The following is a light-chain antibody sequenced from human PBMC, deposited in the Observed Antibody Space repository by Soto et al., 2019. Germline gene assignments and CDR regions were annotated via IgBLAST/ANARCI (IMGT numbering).Light chain of an antibody. V-gene: IGLV2-8*01. CDR3: SSYAGNNNYV. Sequence: QSPLTQPPSASGSPGQSVTISCTGTSSDIGDYDYVSWYQHHPGKAPKLMIFEVYKRPSGVPARFSGSKSGNTASLTVSGLQTEDEADYYCSSYAGNNNYVFGTGTKLTVL. CDR2: EVY. CDR1: SSDIGDYDY. J-gene: IGLJ1*01.